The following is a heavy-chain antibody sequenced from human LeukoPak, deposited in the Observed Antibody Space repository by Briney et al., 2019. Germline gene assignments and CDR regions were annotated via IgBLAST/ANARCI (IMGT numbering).Heavy chain of an antibody. V-gene: IGHV3-30-3*01. CDR2: ISYDGGNK. Sequence: PGRSLRLSCAASGFTFSSYAMHWVRQAPGKGLEWVAVISYDGGNKYYADSVKGRFTISRDNSKNTLYLQMNSLRAEDTAVYYCARGGGPKSLYYGMEVWGQGPTVTAPS. CDR1: GFTFSSYA. J-gene: IGHJ6*02. D-gene: IGHD5-12*01. CDR3: ARGGGPKSLYYGMEV.